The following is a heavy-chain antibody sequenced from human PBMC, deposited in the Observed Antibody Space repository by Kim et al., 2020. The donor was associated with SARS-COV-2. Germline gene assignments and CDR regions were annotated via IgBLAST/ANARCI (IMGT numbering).Heavy chain of an antibody. CDR1: GFTFSSYG. V-gene: IGHV3-30*18. D-gene: IGHD2-2*01. J-gene: IGHJ4*02. Sequence: GGSLRLSCAASGFTFSSYGMHWVRQAPGKGLEWVAVISYDGSNKYYADSVKGRFTISRDNSKNTLYLQMNSLRAEDTAVYYCAKGFQYCSSTSCYVGAVAGTYSGPPFDYWGQGTLVTVSS. CDR2: ISYDGSNK. CDR3: AKGFQYCSSTSCYVGAVAGTYSGPPFDY.